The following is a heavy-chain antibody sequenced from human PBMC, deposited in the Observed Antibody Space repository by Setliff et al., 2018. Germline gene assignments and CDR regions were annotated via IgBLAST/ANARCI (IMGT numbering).Heavy chain of an antibody. Sequence: SETLSLTCTVSGGSINNYHWNWIRQPPGKGLEWIGYVGYNGNAHYNPSLNSRVTMSVDTSKNQFSLKLTSVSAADTAVYYCARWGENSGRPDWRAFDIWGQGTMVTVSS. CDR1: GGSINNYH. V-gene: IGHV4-59*01. CDR2: VGYNGNA. D-gene: IGHD1-26*01. CDR3: ARWGENSGRPDWRAFDI. J-gene: IGHJ3*02.